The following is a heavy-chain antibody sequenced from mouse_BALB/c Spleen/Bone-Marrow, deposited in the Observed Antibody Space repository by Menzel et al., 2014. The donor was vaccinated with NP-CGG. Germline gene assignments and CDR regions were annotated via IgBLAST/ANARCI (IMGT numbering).Heavy chain of an antibody. CDR3: ARLGYYGGFAY. CDR1: GFDFXGFW. D-gene: IGHD2-3*01. Sequence: DVKLVESGGGLVQPGRSLKLSCAASGFDFXGFWMGWVRQAPGKGLEWIGEINPDSSTINYTPSLKDRFIISRDNAKNTLYLQMSKVRSEDTALYYCARLGYYGGFAYWGQGTLVSVSA. V-gene: IGHV4-1*02. CDR2: INPDSSTI. J-gene: IGHJ3*01.